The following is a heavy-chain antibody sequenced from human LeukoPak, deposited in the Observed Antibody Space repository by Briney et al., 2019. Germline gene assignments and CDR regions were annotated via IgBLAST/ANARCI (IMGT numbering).Heavy chain of an antibody. CDR1: GYTFTGYY. D-gene: IGHD3-10*01. CDR3: VRDTAWLGDANGMGV. CDR2: INPNSGGT. J-gene: IGHJ6*02. Sequence: ASVKVSCKASGYTFTGYYMHWVRQAPGQGLEWMGWINPNSGGTNYAQKFQGRVTMTRDTSISTAYMELRSLRSDDTAMYYCVRDTAWLGDANGMGVWGQGTTVTVSS. V-gene: IGHV1-2*02.